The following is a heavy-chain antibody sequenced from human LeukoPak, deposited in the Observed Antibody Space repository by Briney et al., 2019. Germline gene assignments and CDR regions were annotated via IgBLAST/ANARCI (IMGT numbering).Heavy chain of an antibody. D-gene: IGHD3-3*01. J-gene: IGHJ3*02. Sequence: ASVKVSCKASGYTCTSSGISGVRQAPGQGLEWMGWISAYNGNTNYSQTLQGRVTMTTDTSTSTAYMELRSLRSDDTAVYYCARVYYDFWGGYEYDAFDIWGQGTMVTVSS. CDR3: ARVYYDFWGGYEYDAFDI. V-gene: IGHV1-18*01. CDR2: ISAYNGNT. CDR1: GYTCTSSG.